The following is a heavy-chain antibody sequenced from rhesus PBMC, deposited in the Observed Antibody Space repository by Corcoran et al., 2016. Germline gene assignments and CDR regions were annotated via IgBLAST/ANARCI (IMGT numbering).Heavy chain of an antibody. CDR1: GYNFTSSW. Sequence: EVQLVQSGAEVKRPGESLRISCKTSGYNFTSSWISWVRQMPGKGLEGRGRPQPGASETKYTPSFQGHDTISADKSSSTTYLQWRSRKASDTATYYCARSLGGEPIWGQGVQVTVS. CDR2: PQPGASET. V-gene: IGHV5-43*02. J-gene: IGHJ4*01. CDR3: ARSLGGEPI. D-gene: IGHD1-44*01.